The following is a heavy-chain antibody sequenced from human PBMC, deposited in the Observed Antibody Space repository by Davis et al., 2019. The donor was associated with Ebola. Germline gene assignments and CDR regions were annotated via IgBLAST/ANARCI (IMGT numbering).Heavy chain of an antibody. CDR1: GFTFSSYS. J-gene: IGHJ6*02. V-gene: IGHV3-48*02. CDR3: ARETVLAAYYYYGMDV. CDR2: ISSSSSTI. Sequence: PGGSLRLSCAASGFTFSSYSMNWVRQAPGKGLEWVSYISSSSSTIYYADSVKGRFTISRDNAKNSLYLQMNSLRDEDTAVYYCARETVLAAYYYYGMDVWGQGTTVTVSS. D-gene: IGHD3-3*02.